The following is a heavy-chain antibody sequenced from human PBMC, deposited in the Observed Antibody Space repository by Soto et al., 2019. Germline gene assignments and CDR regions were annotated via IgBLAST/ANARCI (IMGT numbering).Heavy chain of an antibody. D-gene: IGHD6-19*01. Sequence: EVQLLESGGGLVQPGGSLRLSCAASGFTFSNCAMSWVRQAPGKGLEWVSTISGNGGGAYYADSVKGRFTISRDNSKNTLYLRMNSLRAEDTAGYYCAKRGCSSDSALRNFDYWGQGTLVTVSS. J-gene: IGHJ4*02. CDR3: AKRGCSSDSALRNFDY. CDR2: ISGNGGGA. CDR1: GFTFSNCA. V-gene: IGHV3-23*01.